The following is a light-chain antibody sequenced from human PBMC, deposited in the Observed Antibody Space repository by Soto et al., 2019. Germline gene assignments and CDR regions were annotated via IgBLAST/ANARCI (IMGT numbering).Light chain of an antibody. CDR3: QQYETFYT. CDR2: DVS. V-gene: IGKV1-33*01. Sequence: DIQMTQSPSSLSASVGDRGTITCQASQDIGHYLNWYQQKAGKAPKLLIYDVSNLETGVPSRLSGGGSGTSFTFTISSLQPEDVATYFCQQYETFYTFGQGTRLEIK. J-gene: IGKJ5*01. CDR1: QDIGHY.